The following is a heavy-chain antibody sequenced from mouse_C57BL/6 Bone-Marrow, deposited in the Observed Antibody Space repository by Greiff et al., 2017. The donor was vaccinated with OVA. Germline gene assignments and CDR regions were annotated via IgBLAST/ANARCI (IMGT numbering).Heavy chain of an antibody. V-gene: IGHV1-26*01. Sequence: VQLQQSGPELVKPGASVKISCKASGYTFTDYYMNWVKQSHGKSLEWIGDINPNNGGTSYNQKFKGKATLTVDKSSSTAYMELRSLTSEDSAVYYCGFITTVVESYWYFDVWGTGTTVTVSS. J-gene: IGHJ1*03. D-gene: IGHD1-1*01. CDR3: GFITTVVESYWYFDV. CDR2: INPNNGGT. CDR1: GYTFTDYY.